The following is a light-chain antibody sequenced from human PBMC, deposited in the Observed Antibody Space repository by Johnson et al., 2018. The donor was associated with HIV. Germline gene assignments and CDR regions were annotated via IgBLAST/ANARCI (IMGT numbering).Light chain of an antibody. CDR1: SSNIGSNT. V-gene: IGLV1-44*01. Sequence: QSVLTQPPSASGTPGQRVTISCSGTSSNIGSNTVNWYQQFPGTAPKLLIYRNNQRPSGVPDRFSGSKSGTSASLAISGLQAEDEAEYYCAAWDDSLNGFYVFGSGTKVTGL. CDR2: RNN. CDR3: AAWDDSLNGFYV. J-gene: IGLJ1*01.